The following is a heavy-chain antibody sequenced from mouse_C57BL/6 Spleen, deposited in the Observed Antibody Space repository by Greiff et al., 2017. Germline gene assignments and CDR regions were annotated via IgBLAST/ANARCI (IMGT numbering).Heavy chain of an antibody. V-gene: IGHV3-6*01. CDR3: ARDGVVARNFDY. D-gene: IGHD1-1*01. Sequence: EVKLQESGPGLVKPSQSLSLTCSVTGYSITSGYYWNWIRQFPGNKLEWMGYISYDGSNNYNPSLKNRISITRDTSKNQFFLKLNSVTTEDTATYYCARDGVVARNFDYWGQGTTLTVSS. J-gene: IGHJ2*01. CDR1: GYSITSGYY. CDR2: ISYDGSN.